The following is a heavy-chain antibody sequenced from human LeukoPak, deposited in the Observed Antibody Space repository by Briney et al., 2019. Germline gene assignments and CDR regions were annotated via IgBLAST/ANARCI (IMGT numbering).Heavy chain of an antibody. CDR3: ARVHCSSTSCNTNYYYYMDV. CDR1: GFTFSSYW. Sequence: GGSLRLSCAASGFTFSSYWMSWVRQAPGKGLEWVANIKQDGSEKDYVDSVKGRFTISRDNAKNSLYLQMNSLRAEDTAVYYCARVHCSSTSCNTNYYYYMDVWGKGTTVTVSS. D-gene: IGHD2-2*01. V-gene: IGHV3-7*01. CDR2: IKQDGSEK. J-gene: IGHJ6*03.